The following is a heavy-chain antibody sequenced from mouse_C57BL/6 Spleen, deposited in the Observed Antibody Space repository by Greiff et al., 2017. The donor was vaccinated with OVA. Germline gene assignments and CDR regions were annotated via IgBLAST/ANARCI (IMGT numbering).Heavy chain of an antibody. CDR3: ARWFFDYDVDY. CDR2: IDPSSGGT. Sequence: QVHLQQPGAELVKPGASVKLSCKASGYTFTSYWMHWVKQRPGRGLEWIGRIDPSSGGTKYNEKFKSKATLTVDKPSSTAYMQLSSLTSEDSAVYYCARWFFDYDVDYWGQGTTLTVSS. V-gene: IGHV1-72*01. D-gene: IGHD2-4*01. J-gene: IGHJ2*01. CDR1: GYTFTSYW.